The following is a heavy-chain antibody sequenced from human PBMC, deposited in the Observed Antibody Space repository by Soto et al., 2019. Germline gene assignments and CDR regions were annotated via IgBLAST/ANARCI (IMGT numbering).Heavy chain of an antibody. V-gene: IGHV4-4*02. Sequence: SETLSLTCAVSGGSISSSNWWSWVRQPPGKGLEWIGEIYHSGSTNYNPSLKSRVTISVDKSKNQFSLKLSSVTAADTAVYYCARDSSSSEYYYYGMDVWGQGTTVTVS. CDR1: GGSISSSNW. CDR2: IYHSGST. J-gene: IGHJ6*02. D-gene: IGHD6-13*01. CDR3: ARDSSSSEYYYYGMDV.